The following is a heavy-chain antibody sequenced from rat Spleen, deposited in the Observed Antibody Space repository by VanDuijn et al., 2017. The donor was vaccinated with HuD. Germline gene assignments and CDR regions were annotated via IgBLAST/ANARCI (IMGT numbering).Heavy chain of an antibody. D-gene: IGHD1-10*01. Sequence: EVQLVESGGGLVQPGRSLKLSCEVSGFTFNNYDMAWIRQAPTKGLEWVASINPGGYNTYYRDSVKGRFTVSRDNSKSTLYLQMDSLRSEDTATYYCAKVHNNYYNWFAYWGQGTLVTVSS. CDR3: AKVHNNYYNWFAY. J-gene: IGHJ3*01. CDR2: INPGGYNT. V-gene: IGHV5-25*01. CDR1: GFTFNNYD.